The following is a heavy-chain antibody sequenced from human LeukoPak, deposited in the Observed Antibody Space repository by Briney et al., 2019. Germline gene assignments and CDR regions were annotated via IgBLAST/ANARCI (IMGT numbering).Heavy chain of an antibody. D-gene: IGHD6-13*01. J-gene: IGHJ4*02. Sequence: PGGSLRLSCAASGFTFSSYSMNWVRQAPGKGLEWVSSISSSSSYIYYADSVKGRFTISRDNAKNSLYLQMNSLRAEDTAVYYRARSPYIAAAGDDYWGQGTLVTVSS. V-gene: IGHV3-21*01. CDR2: ISSSSSYI. CDR1: GFTFSSYS. CDR3: ARSPYIAAAGDDY.